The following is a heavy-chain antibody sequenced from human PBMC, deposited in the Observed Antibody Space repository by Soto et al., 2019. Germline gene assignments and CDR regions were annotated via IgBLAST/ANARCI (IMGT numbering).Heavy chain of an antibody. J-gene: IGHJ3*02. D-gene: IGHD3-9*01. V-gene: IGHV3-74*01. CDR3: ARESYYDILTGLSGAFDI. CDR2: INSDGSST. Sequence: PGGSLRLSCAASGFTFSSYWMHWVRQAPGKGLVWVSRINSDGSSTSYADSVKGRFTISRDNAKNTLYLQMNSLRAEDTTVYYCARESYYDILTGLSGAFDIWGQGTMVTVSS. CDR1: GFTFSSYW.